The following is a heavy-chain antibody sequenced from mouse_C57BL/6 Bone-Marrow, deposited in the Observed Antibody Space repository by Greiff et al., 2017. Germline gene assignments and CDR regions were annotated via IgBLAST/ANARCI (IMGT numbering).Heavy chain of an antibody. CDR1: GFTFSSYA. CDR3: ARDHDYDETGPSAY. V-gene: IGHV5-4*01. CDR2: ISDGGSYT. J-gene: IGHJ3*01. D-gene: IGHD2-4*01. Sequence: EVKLVESGGGLVKPGGSLKLSCAASGFTFSSYAMSWVRQTPEKRLEWVATISDGGSYTYYPDNVKGRFTISRDNAKNNLYLQMSHLKSEDTAMYYCARDHDYDETGPSAYWGQGTLVTVSA.